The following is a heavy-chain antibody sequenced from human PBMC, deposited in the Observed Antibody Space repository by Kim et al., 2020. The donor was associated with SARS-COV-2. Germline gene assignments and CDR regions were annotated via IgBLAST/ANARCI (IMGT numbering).Heavy chain of an antibody. CDR3: ARQVGSSSWSELYYFDY. D-gene: IGHD6-13*01. CDR2: IYYSGST. Sequence: SETLSLTCTVSGGSISSSSYYWGWIRQPPGKGLEWIGSIYYSGSTYYNPSLKSRVTISVDTSKNQFSLKLSSVTAADTAVYYCARQVGSSSWSELYYFDYWGQGTLVTVSS. CDR1: GGSISSSSYY. J-gene: IGHJ4*02. V-gene: IGHV4-39*01.